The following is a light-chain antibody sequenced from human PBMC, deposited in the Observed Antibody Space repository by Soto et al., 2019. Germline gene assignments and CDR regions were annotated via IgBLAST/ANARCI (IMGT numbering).Light chain of an antibody. CDR3: AAWDASRNGRV. Sequence: QSVLTQPPSASGTPGQRVTISCSGSNSNIGSNTLNWYQQLPGTAPKLLIYYDNLRPSGVPDRLSGSNSCTSAALAISGLQSADDADYYCAAWDASRNGRVFGTGTKLTVL. J-gene: IGLJ1*01. CDR1: NSNIGSNT. V-gene: IGLV1-44*01. CDR2: YDN.